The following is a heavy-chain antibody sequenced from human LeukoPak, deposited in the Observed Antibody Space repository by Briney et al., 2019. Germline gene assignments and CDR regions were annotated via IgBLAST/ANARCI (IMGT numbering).Heavy chain of an antibody. Sequence: SSETLSLTCAVYGGSFSGYYWSWIRQPPGKGLEWIGEINHSGSTNYNPSLKSRVTISVDTSKNQFSLKLSSVTAADTAVCYCARDQSVVTPRGGDYWGQGTLVTVSS. CDR3: ARDQSVVTPRGGDY. V-gene: IGHV4-34*01. CDR1: GGSFSGYY. J-gene: IGHJ4*02. D-gene: IGHD4-23*01. CDR2: INHSGST.